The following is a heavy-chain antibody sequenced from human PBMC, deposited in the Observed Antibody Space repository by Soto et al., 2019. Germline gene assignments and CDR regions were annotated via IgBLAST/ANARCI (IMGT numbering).Heavy chain of an antibody. V-gene: IGHV3-64D*08. Sequence: GGSLRLSCSASGFTFSSYAMHWVRQAPGKGLEYVSAISSNGGSTYYEDSVKGRFTISRDNSKNTLYLQMSSLRAEDTAVYYCVKSGIVATADFDYWGQGTLVTVSS. CDR2: ISSNGGST. J-gene: IGHJ4*02. D-gene: IGHD5-12*01. CDR1: GFTFSSYA. CDR3: VKSGIVATADFDY.